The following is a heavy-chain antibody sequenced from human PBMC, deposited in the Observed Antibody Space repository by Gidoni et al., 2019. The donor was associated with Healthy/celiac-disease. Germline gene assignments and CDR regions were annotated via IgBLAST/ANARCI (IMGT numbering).Heavy chain of an antibody. J-gene: IGHJ4*02. CDR2: IYPGDSDT. D-gene: IGHD6-6*01. CDR1: GYSFTSYW. Sequence: EVQLVQSGAEVTKPGESLKISCKCSGYSFTSYWIGWVSQMPGKGLEWRGIIYPGDSDTRYGPSFQGQVTISADKSISTAYLQWSSLKASDTAMYYCARHEGRQLVQPDYWGQGTLVTVSS. CDR3: ARHEGRQLVQPDY. V-gene: IGHV5-51*01.